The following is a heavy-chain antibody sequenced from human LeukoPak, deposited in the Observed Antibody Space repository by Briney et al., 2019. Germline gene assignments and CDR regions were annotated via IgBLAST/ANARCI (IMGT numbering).Heavy chain of an antibody. J-gene: IGHJ4*02. D-gene: IGHD3-9*01. CDR2: IYHSGST. Sequence: SETLSLTCAVSGGSISSSNWWSWVRQPPGKGLEWIGEIYHSGSTNYNPSLKSRVTISVDKSKNQFSLKLSSVTAADTAVYYCAREGGLRYFDWLFDYFDYWGQGTLVTVSS. V-gene: IGHV4-4*02. CDR3: AREGGLRYFDWLFDYFDY. CDR1: GGSISSSNW.